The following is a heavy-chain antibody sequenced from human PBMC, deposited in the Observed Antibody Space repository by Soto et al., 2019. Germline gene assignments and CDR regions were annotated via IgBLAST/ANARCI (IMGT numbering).Heavy chain of an antibody. J-gene: IGHJ4*02. Sequence: GGSLRRSCSSSGCTFSSYAMHWVRQAPGKGLEYVSAISSSGGSTYYPDSVNGRFTISRYNSKNTLYLQMSSLRAEATAVYYPVKDRTSFFAWFLNYWRQGTPVTVSS. CDR2: ISSSGGST. V-gene: IGHV3-64D*06. CDR1: GCTFSSYA. D-gene: IGHD3-9*01. CDR3: VKDRTSFFAWFLNY.